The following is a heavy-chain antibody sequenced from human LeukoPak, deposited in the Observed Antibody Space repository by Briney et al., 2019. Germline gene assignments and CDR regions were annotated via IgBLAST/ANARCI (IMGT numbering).Heavy chain of an antibody. CDR1: GYRFTSYV. Sequence: ASVTVSCKASGYRFTSYVISWVRQAPGQGLEWMGWISGYNGNTNYAQKLQGRVTMTTDTSTSTAYMELRSLRSDDTAVYYCAREYCSTTRCYMADYWGQGTLVTVSS. CDR2: ISGYNGNT. J-gene: IGHJ4*02. D-gene: IGHD2-2*01. CDR3: AREYCSTTRCYMADY. V-gene: IGHV1-18*01.